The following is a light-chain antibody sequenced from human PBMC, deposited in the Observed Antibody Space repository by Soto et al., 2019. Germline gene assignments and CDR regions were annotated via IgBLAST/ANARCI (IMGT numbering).Light chain of an antibody. CDR1: QSIGFS. V-gene: IGKV3-11*01. Sequence: EIVLRQSPATLSSSPGERATLSCRASQSIGFSLAWYQQRPGQAPRLLIRDVSSRASGIPARFSGSGSGTDFTLTISSLQPEDVATYYCQKYNSAPFTFGPGTKVDIK. J-gene: IGKJ3*01. CDR2: DVS. CDR3: QKYNSAPFT.